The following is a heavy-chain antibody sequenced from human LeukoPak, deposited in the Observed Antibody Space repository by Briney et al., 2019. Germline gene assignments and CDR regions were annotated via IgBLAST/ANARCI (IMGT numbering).Heavy chain of an antibody. Sequence: GGSLRLSCAASGFTFSSYAMSWVRQAPGKGLEWVSAISGSGGSTYYADSVKGRFTISRDNSKNTLYLQMKRLRAEDTAVYYCAKDARRSSGWWFFDHWGQGTLVTVSS. J-gene: IGHJ4*02. V-gene: IGHV3-23*01. CDR2: ISGSGGST. D-gene: IGHD6-19*01. CDR3: AKDARRSSGWWFFDH. CDR1: GFTFSSYA.